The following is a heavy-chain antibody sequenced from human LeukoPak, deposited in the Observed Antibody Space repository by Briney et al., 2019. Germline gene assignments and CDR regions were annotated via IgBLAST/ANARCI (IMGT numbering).Heavy chain of an antibody. D-gene: IGHD6-13*01. V-gene: IGHV4-34*01. Sequence: TSETLSLTCAVYGGSFSGYYWSWIRQPPGKGLEWIGEINHSGSTNYNPSLKSRVTISVDTSKNQFSLKLSSVTAADTAVYYCARSTAASLYYYYGMDVWGQGTTVTVSS. CDR3: ARSTAASLYYYYGMDV. CDR2: INHSGST. CDR1: GGSFSGYY. J-gene: IGHJ6*02.